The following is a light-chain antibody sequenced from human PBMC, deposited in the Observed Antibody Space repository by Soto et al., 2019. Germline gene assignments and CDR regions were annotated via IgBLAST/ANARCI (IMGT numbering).Light chain of an antibody. Sequence: EIVLTQSPATLSLSPGERATLSCRASQSVSNYLAWYQQKPGQAPRLLIYDASTRATGIPARFSGSGSGTDFTLTISSLESEDFAVYYCQQYSNWPPLTFGGGTKVEI. CDR2: DAS. CDR1: QSVSNY. V-gene: IGKV3-11*01. J-gene: IGKJ4*01. CDR3: QQYSNWPPLT.